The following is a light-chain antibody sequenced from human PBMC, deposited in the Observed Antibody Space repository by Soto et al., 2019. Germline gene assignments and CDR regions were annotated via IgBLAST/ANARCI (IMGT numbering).Light chain of an antibody. J-gene: IGKJ3*01. Sequence: DIQMTQSPSSLSGFVGATVTITCRASQGISNFLAWYQQRPGKAPKLLIYGASTLQSGAPFRISGGGSGTDFTLTISSLQPEDVATYYCQQYNSAPFTFGPGTTVDIK. CDR3: QQYNSAPFT. CDR1: QGISNF. CDR2: GAS. V-gene: IGKV1-27*01.